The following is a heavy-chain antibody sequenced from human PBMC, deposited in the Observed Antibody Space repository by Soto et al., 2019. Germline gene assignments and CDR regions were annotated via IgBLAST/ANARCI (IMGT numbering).Heavy chain of an antibody. CDR2: IIPFAGIP. CDR3: ASPYGTGRSGWDH. J-gene: IGHJ4*02. V-gene: IGHV1-69*02. D-gene: IGHD3-10*01. CDR1: GGTFSSYT. Sequence: QVQLVQSGAEVKKPGSSVKVSCKASGGTFSSYTFSWVRQAPGQGLEWVGRIIPFAGIPNYAQKCEGRVTITADISRTPAYWELSSLRSADTAVYYCASPYGTGRSGWDHWGQGTLVTVSS.